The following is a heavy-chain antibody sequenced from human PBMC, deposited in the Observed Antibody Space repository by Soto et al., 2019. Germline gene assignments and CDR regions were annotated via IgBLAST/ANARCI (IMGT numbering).Heavy chain of an antibody. D-gene: IGHD3-3*01. CDR1: GFTFSSYG. J-gene: IGHJ4*01. CDR3: TTDSDFSTRLVRFDY. CDR2: IKSKVDGGTT. Sequence: GGSLRLSCAASGFTFSSYGMHWVRQAPGKGLEWVGRIKSKVDGGTTDFAAPVKGRFAISRDDSRSMMYMQMNSLKIEDTAVYYCTTDSDFSTRLVRFDYWGRGTLVTVSS. V-gene: IGHV3-15*07.